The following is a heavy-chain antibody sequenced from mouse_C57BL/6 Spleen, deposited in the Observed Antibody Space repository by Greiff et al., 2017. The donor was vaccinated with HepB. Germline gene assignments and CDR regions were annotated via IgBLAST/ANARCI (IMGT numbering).Heavy chain of an antibody. CDR1: GYAFSSYW. D-gene: IGHD1-1*01. CDR3: ARVRLVLRDYAMDY. CDR2: IYPGDGDT. V-gene: IGHV1-80*01. Sequence: VQLKESGAELVKPGASVKISCKASGYAFSSYWMNWVKQRPGKGLEWIGQIYPGDGDTNYNGKFKGKATLTADKSSSTAYMQLSSLTSEDSAVYFCARVRLVLRDYAMDYWGQGTSVTVSS. J-gene: IGHJ4*01.